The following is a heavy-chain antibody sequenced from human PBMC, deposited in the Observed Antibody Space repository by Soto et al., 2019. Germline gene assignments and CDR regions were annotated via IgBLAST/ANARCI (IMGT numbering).Heavy chain of an antibody. CDR3: ARGCGSGVFDY. J-gene: IGHJ4*02. CDR2: INHSGST. Sequence: QVQLQQWGAGLLKPSETLSLTCAVFGVSFSGYYWNWIRQPPGKGLEWIGEINHSGSTNYNPSLKSRVTIAVDTSKIQSSLKLSSVTAADTAVYYSARGCGSGVFDYWGQATLVTVSS. V-gene: IGHV4-34*01. D-gene: IGHD6-19*01. CDR1: GVSFSGYY.